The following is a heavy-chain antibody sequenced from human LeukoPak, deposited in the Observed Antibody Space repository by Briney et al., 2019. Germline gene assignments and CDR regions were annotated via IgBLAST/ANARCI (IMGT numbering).Heavy chain of an antibody. CDR3: ARDPSSGWYLKGWFDP. D-gene: IGHD6-19*01. J-gene: IGHJ5*02. CDR2: ISSSSNYI. Sequence: GGSLRLSCAASGITFGNYAMTWVRQAPGKGLEWVSSISSSSNYIYYADSVKGRFTISRDNAKNSLYLQMNSLRAEDTAVYYCARDPSSGWYLKGWFDPWGQGTLVTVSS. CDR1: GITFGNYA. V-gene: IGHV3-21*01.